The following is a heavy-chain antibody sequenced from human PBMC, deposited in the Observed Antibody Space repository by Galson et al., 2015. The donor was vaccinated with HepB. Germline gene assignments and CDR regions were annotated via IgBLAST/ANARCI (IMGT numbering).Heavy chain of an antibody. CDR2: ISGGT. CDR3: AKARATVDYFDY. Sequence: LRLSCAASGLTFSSYAMSWVRQAPGKGLEWVSTISGGTYYADSVKGRFTISRDNSKNTLFLQMNSLRAEDTAVYYCAKARATVDYFDYWGQGTLVTVSS. V-gene: IGHV3-23*01. D-gene: IGHD4-11*01. CDR1: GLTFSSYA. J-gene: IGHJ4*02.